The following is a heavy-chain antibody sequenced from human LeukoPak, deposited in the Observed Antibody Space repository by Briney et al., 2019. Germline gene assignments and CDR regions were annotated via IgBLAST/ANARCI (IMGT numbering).Heavy chain of an antibody. D-gene: IGHD4-23*01. CDR1: GFSFSSYS. J-gene: IGHJ5*02. CDR3: ARCGGGNPRWFDP. CDR2: ISSSSSYI. V-gene: IGHV3-21*06. Sequence: GGSLRLSCAASGFSFSSYSMNWVRQAPGKGLEWVSSISSSSSYIYYADSVKGRFTISRDNVKNSLSLQMNSLRAEDTAVYYCARCGGGNPRWFDPWGQGTLVTVSS.